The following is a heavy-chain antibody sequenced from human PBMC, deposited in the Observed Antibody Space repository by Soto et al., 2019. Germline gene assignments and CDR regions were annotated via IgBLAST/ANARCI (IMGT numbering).Heavy chain of an antibody. Sequence: GGSLRLSCAASGFTFSSYAMSWVRQAPGKGLEWVSAISGSGGSTYYADSVKGRFTISRDNSKNTLYLQMNSLRVEDTAVYYCAKAPYDSSGWYVGWYFDLWGRGTLVTVSS. D-gene: IGHD6-19*01. V-gene: IGHV3-23*01. J-gene: IGHJ2*01. CDR2: ISGSGGST. CDR1: GFTFSSYA. CDR3: AKAPYDSSGWYVGWYFDL.